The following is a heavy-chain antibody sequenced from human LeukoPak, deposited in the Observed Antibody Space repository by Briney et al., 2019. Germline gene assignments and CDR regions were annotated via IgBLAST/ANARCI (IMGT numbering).Heavy chain of an antibody. CDR2: IYTTGST. Sequence: GSLRLSCAASGFTFSSYAMSWIRQPAGKGLEWIGHIYTTGSTSYNPSLKSRVTISGDTSKNQFSLKLSSVTATDTAVYYCARYQNWGSWYYFDYWGQGTLVTVSS. CDR1: GFTFSSYA. D-gene: IGHD7-27*01. CDR3: ARYQNWGSWYYFDY. J-gene: IGHJ4*02. V-gene: IGHV4-59*10.